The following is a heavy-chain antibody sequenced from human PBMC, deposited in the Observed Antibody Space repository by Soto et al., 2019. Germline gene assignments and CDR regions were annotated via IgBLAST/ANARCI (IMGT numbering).Heavy chain of an antibody. Sequence: GGSLRLSCAASGFTFSSYSMNWVRQAPGKGLEWVSSISSSSSYIYYADSVKGRFTISRDDAKNSLYLQMNSPRAEDTAVYYCASGYCSGGSCYPNWFDPWGQGTLVTVSS. V-gene: IGHV3-21*01. CDR1: GFTFSSYS. CDR3: ASGYCSGGSCYPNWFDP. CDR2: ISSSSSYI. D-gene: IGHD2-15*01. J-gene: IGHJ5*02.